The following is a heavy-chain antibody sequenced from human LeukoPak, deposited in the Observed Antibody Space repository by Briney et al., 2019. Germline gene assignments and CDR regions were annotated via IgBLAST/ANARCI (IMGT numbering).Heavy chain of an antibody. CDR1: GGSISSGSYY. CDR3: ARLNSAYCGGDCYPRAFDI. J-gene: IGHJ3*02. Sequence: SQTLSLTCTVSGGSISSGSYYWSWIRQPAGKGLEWIGRIYTSGSTNYNPSLQSRVTISLDTSKNQFSLKLSSVTAADTAVYYCARLNSAYCGGDCYPRAFDIWGQRTMVSVSS. V-gene: IGHV4-61*02. CDR2: IYTSGST. D-gene: IGHD2-21*02.